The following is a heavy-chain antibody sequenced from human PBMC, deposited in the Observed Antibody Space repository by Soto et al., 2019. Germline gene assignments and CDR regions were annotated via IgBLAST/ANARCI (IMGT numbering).Heavy chain of an antibody. CDR3: ATSQKGYNWNYFDH. V-gene: IGHV4-34*01. Sequence: SETLSLTCAVYGGSSSGYYWSWIRQPPGKGLEWIGEINHSGSTNYNPSLKSRVTISVDTSKNQFSLKVSGVSAADTAVYYCATSQKGYNWNYFDHWGQGALVTVSS. J-gene: IGHJ4*02. CDR1: GGSSSGYY. D-gene: IGHD1-20*01. CDR2: INHSGST.